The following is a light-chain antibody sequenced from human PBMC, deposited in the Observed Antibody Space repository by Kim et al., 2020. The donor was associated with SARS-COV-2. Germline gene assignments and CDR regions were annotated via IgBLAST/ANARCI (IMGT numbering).Light chain of an antibody. CDR3: TSYTSSSTYV. V-gene: IGLV2-18*02. CDR2: EVS. Sequence: QSAAISCTGTSSDVVGYNRVSWYQHPPGTAPKLLIYEVSHRPSGVPDRFSESQSGNTASLTISGLQAEDEADYYCTSYTSSSTYVFGSGTKVTVL. CDR1: SSDVVGYNR. J-gene: IGLJ1*01.